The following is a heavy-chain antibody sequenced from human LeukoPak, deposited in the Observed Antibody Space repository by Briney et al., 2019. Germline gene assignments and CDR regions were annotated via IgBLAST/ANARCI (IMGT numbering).Heavy chain of an antibody. J-gene: IGHJ4*02. CDR3: ARVGDYNDLVY. V-gene: IGHV4-59*01. Sequence: PSETLSLTCTVSGGSINSYYWSWIRQPPGKGLEWIGCISHSGSTNYNPSLKSRVTISVDTSKNQFSLKLSSVTDADTAVYYCARVGDYNDLVYWGQGTLVTVSS. CDR2: ISHSGST. D-gene: IGHD4-11*01. CDR1: GGSINSYY.